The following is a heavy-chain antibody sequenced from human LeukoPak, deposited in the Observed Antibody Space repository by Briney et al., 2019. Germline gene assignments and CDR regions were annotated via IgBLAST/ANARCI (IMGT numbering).Heavy chain of an antibody. CDR2: IYHSGST. V-gene: IGHV4-30-2*01. CDR3: ARGRGAFDI. Sequence: SETLSLTCAVSGGSISSGGYSWSWIRQPPGKGLEWIGYIYHSGSTYYNPSLKSRVTISVDTSKNQFSLKLSSVTAADRAVYYCARGRGAFDIWGRGTMVTVSS. CDR1: GGSISSGGYS. D-gene: IGHD3-10*01. J-gene: IGHJ3*02.